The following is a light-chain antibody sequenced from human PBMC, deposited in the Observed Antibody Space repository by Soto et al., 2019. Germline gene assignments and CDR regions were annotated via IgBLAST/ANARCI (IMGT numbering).Light chain of an antibody. J-gene: IGLJ1*01. CDR2: EVS. Sequence: QSALTQPPSASRSPGQSVTISCTGTSNDVGGYNYVSWYQQHPGKAPKLMIYEVSKRPSGVPDRFSGSKSDNTASLTVSGLQAEDEADYYCSSYAGSNNFVFGTGTKVTVL. CDR3: SSYAGSNNFV. CDR1: SNDVGGYNY. V-gene: IGLV2-8*02.